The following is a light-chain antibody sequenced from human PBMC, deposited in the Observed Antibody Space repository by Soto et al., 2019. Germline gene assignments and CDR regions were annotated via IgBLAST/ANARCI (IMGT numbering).Light chain of an antibody. CDR3: QQRRSWQVT. CDR1: QGVTTY. Sequence: EIVMTQSPASLSVSPWERVTLSCRAGQGVTTYLAWYQQKPGQAPRLLIYDASKRATGIPARFSGSGSGTNFTLTISSLEPEDFAVYYCQQRRSWQVTFGQGTRLEIK. CDR2: DAS. J-gene: IGKJ5*01. V-gene: IGKV3D-11*01.